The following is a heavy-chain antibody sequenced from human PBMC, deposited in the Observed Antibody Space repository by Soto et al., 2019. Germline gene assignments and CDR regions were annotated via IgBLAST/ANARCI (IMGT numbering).Heavy chain of an antibody. CDR1: GFTVSSNY. Sequence: EVQLVESGGGLIQPGGSLRLSCAASGFTVSSNYMSWVRQAPGKGLEWVSVIYSGGSTYYADSVKGRFTISRDNSKNTLYLQMSSLRAENTAVYYCAREGYYGWDGMDVWGQGTTVTVSS. CDR3: AREGYYGWDGMDV. D-gene: IGHD3-10*01. V-gene: IGHV3-53*01. J-gene: IGHJ6*02. CDR2: IYSGGST.